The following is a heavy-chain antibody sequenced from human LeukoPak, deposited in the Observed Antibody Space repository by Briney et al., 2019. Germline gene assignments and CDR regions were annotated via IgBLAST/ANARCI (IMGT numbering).Heavy chain of an antibody. CDR2: IDWDDDK. CDR1: GFSLSTSGMC. Sequence: SGPALVKPTQTLTLTCTFSGFSLSTSGMCVSWIRQPPGKALEWLARIDWDDDKYYSTSLKTRLTISKDTSKNQVVLTMTNMDPVDTATYYCARIRRYYDGSGYSYGMDVWGQGTTVTVSS. CDR3: ARIRRYYDGSGYSYGMDV. V-gene: IGHV2-70*11. D-gene: IGHD3-22*01. J-gene: IGHJ6*02.